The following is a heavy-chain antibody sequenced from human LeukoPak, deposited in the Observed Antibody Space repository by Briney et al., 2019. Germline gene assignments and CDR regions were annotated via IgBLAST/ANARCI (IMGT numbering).Heavy chain of an antibody. V-gene: IGHV4-4*09. D-gene: IGHD2-2*01. Sequence: SKTLSLTCTVSGGSISSYYWSWIRQPPGKGLEWIGYIYTSGSTNYNPSLKSRVTISVDTSKNQFSLKLSSVTAADTAVYYCARPSSTSLYWFDPWGQGTLVTVSS. CDR1: GGSISSYY. J-gene: IGHJ5*02. CDR3: ARPSSTSLYWFDP. CDR2: IYTSGST.